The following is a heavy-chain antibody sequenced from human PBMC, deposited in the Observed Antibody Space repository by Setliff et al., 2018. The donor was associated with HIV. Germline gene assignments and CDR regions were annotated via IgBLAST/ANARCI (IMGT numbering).Heavy chain of an antibody. CDR1: GFSFSRYG. Sequence: GGSLRLSCVASGFSFSRYGMHWVRQAPDKGLEWLAFISYDETYKDYSDSGKGRFTISRDNSKNILWLQMRSLRPEDTAVYRCAKFHGLVAGKGDDYWGHGTLVTVSS. CDR3: AKFHGLVAGKGDDY. CDR2: ISYDETYK. D-gene: IGHD6-19*01. J-gene: IGHJ4*01. V-gene: IGHV3-30*18.